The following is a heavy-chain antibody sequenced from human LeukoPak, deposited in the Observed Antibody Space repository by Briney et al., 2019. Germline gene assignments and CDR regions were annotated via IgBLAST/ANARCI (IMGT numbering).Heavy chain of an antibody. D-gene: IGHD3-10*02. CDR3: ARSTGSTMFIDY. V-gene: IGHV4-30-4*08. CDR1: GGSISSGDYY. J-gene: IGHJ4*02. CDR2: IYYSGST. Sequence: SQTLSLTCTVSGGSISSGDYYWSWIRQPPGKGLEWIGYIYYSGSTYYNPSLKSRVAISVDTSKNQFSLKLSSVTAADTAVYYCARSTGSTMFIDYWGQGTLVTVSS.